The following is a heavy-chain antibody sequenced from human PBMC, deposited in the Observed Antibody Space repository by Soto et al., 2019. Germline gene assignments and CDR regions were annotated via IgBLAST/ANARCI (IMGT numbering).Heavy chain of an antibody. CDR1: GFTFSSYA. CDR2: ISGSGGST. Sequence: GGSLRLSCAASGFTFSSYAMSWVRQAPGKGLEWVSAISGSGGSTYYADSVKGRFTISRDNSKNTLYLQMNSLRAEDTAVYYCAKGFEHIVVVIAIAAFDYWGQGTLVTVSS. CDR3: AKGFEHIVVVIAIAAFDY. V-gene: IGHV3-23*01. J-gene: IGHJ4*02. D-gene: IGHD2-21*01.